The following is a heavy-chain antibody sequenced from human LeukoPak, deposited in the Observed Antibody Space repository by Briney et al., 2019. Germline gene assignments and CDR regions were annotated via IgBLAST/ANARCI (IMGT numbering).Heavy chain of an antibody. J-gene: IGHJ4*02. CDR3: ARDADSSSWYHFDY. V-gene: IGHV4-59*11. CDR1: GGSISSHY. CDR2: IYYSGST. D-gene: IGHD6-13*01. Sequence: PSETLSLTCTVSGGSISSHYWSWIRQPPGKGLEWIGYIYYSGSTNYNPSLKSRVTISVDTSKNQFSLKLSSVTAADTAVYYCARDADSSSWYHFDYWGQGTLVTVSS.